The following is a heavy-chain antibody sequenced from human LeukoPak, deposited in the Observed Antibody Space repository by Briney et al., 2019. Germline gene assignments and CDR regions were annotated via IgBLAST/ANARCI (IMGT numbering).Heavy chain of an antibody. CDR2: ISGSGGST. Sequence: PGGSLRLSCAASGFTFSSYAMSWVRQAPGKGLEWVSAISGSGGSTYYADSVKGRFTISRDNSKNTPYLQMNSLRAEDTAVYYCTTEQWLVRLSYWGQGTLVTVSS. J-gene: IGHJ4*02. CDR1: GFTFSSYA. CDR3: TTEQWLVRLSY. V-gene: IGHV3-23*01. D-gene: IGHD6-19*01.